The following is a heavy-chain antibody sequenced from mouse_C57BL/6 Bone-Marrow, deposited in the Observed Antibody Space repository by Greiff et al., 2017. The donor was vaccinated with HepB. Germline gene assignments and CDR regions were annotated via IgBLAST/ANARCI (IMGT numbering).Heavy chain of an antibody. CDR3: ARGRWYFDV. J-gene: IGHJ1*03. CDR1: GYTFTDYY. Sequence: EVQLQQSGPELVKPGASVKISCKASGYTFTDYYMNWVKQSHGKSLEWIGDINPNNGGTSYNQKFKGKATLTVDKSSSTAYMELRSLTSEDSAVYYCARGRWYFDVWGTGTTVTVSS. CDR2: INPNNGGT. V-gene: IGHV1-26*01.